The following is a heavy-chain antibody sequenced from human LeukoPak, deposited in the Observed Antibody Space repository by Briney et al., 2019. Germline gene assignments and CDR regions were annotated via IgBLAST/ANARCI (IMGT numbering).Heavy chain of an antibody. J-gene: IGHJ6*03. CDR3: ARDPYSGSYGNYYYYFMDV. Sequence: PGGSLRLSCAASGFTFSNYAMSWVRQAPGKGLEWVSGINGNGGSTYNADSVKGRFTISRDNSKNTLYLQMNSLRAEDTAVYYCARDPYSGSYGNYYYYFMDVWGKGTTVTISS. CDR2: INGNGGST. D-gene: IGHD1-26*01. V-gene: IGHV3-23*01. CDR1: GFTFSNYA.